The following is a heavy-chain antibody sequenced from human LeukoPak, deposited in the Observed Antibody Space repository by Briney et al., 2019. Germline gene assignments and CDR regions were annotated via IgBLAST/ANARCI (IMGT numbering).Heavy chain of an antibody. CDR3: ARGRGSYYTAPMGY. CDR1: GGSFSGYY. D-gene: IGHD1-26*01. J-gene: IGHJ4*02. V-gene: IGHV4-34*01. Sequence: SETLSLTCAVYGGSFSGYYWSWIRQPPGKGLEWIGEINHSGSTNYNPSLKSRVTISVDTSKNQFSPKLSSVTAADTAVYYYARGRGSYYTAPMGYWGQGTLVTVSS. CDR2: INHSGST.